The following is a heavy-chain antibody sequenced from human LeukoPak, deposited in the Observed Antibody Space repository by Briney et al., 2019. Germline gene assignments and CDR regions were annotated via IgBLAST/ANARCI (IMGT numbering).Heavy chain of an antibody. Sequence: PGGSLRLSCAGSGFTVSSNYMSWVRQAPGRGLEWVSVVHSGGTTNYADSVKGRFTISRDTSKNTLFLQMNSLRAEDTAVYYCAREIAADRGFDSWGQGTLVTVSS. V-gene: IGHV3-53*01. CDR2: VHSGGTT. CDR3: AREIAADRGFDS. CDR1: GFTVSSNY. D-gene: IGHD6-6*01. J-gene: IGHJ4*02.